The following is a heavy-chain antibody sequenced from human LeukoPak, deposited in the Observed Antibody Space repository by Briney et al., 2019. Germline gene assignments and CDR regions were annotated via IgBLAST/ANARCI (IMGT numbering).Heavy chain of an antibody. V-gene: IGHV3-23*01. CDR3: VKDLARYYDTSGYEYFDY. CDR2: IGSNGDRT. CDR1: GFAFRSYA. J-gene: IGHJ4*02. D-gene: IGHD3-22*01. Sequence: GGSLRLSCAASGFAFRSYAMSWVRQASGKGLEWVSIIGSNGDRTFYADSVKGRFTISRDNSKNTLYLQMNSLRGEDTAVYYCVKDLARYYDTSGYEYFDYWGQGTLVSVSS.